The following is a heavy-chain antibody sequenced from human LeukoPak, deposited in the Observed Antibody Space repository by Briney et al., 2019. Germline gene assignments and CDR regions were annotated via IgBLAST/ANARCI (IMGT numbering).Heavy chain of an antibody. CDR2: INDDGRTT. CDR1: GFTFSYYW. D-gene: IGHD3-10*01. Sequence: GGSLRLSCAASGFTFSYYWMHWVRQAPGEGLVWVSRINDDGRTTTYADSVKGRITISRDNAKNSLYLQMNSLRAEDTAVYYCARGGNSLSGYYYMDVWGKGTTVTVSS. CDR3: ARGGNSLSGYYYMDV. J-gene: IGHJ6*03. V-gene: IGHV3-74*03.